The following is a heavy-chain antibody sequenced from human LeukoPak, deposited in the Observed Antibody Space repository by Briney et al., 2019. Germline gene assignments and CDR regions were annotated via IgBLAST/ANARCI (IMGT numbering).Heavy chain of an antibody. J-gene: IGHJ4*02. CDR2: ISSSSSYI. CDR3: ARDWLVGAGPSTGGFDY. Sequence: KAGGSLRLSCAASGFTFSSYSMNWVRQAPGKGLEWVSSISSSSSYIYYADSVKGRFTISRDNAKNSLYLQMNSLRAEDTAVYYCARDWLVGAGPSTGGFDYWGQGTLVTVSS. CDR1: GFTFSSYS. V-gene: IGHV3-21*01. D-gene: IGHD1-26*01.